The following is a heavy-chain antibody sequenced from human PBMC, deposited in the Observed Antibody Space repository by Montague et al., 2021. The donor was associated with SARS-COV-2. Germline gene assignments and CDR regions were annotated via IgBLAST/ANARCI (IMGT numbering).Heavy chain of an antibody. D-gene: IGHD3/OR15-3a*01. Sequence: SETLSLTCTVSGDSVDSDCWSWVRQPPGERLEWIGHIHYTGSTEYNPSLKSRASISADASKNSLSLSLASAAAADTAVYYCAREQDWCSHFDLWGQGILVTVSS. CDR1: GDSVDSDC. J-gene: IGHJ5*02. CDR3: AREQDWCSHFDL. V-gene: IGHV4-59*02. CDR2: IHYTGST.